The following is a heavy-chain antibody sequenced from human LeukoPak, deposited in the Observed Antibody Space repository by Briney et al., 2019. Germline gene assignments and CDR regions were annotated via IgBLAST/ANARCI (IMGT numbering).Heavy chain of an antibody. CDR2: IYSGGST. J-gene: IGHJ3*02. V-gene: IGHV3-66*01. CDR3: ASSRGHDAFDI. Sequence: GGSLRLSCAASGFTVSSNYMSWVRQAPGKGLEWVSVIYSGGSTYYADSVKGRFTISRDNSKNTLYLQMNSLRAEDTAVYYYASSRGHDAFDIWGQGTMVTVSS. CDR1: GFTVSSNY. D-gene: IGHD2-2*01.